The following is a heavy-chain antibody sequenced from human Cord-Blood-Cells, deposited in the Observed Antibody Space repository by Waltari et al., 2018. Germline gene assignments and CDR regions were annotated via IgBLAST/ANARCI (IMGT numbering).Heavy chain of an antibody. CDR1: GFTLSSYG. V-gene: IGHV3-33*01. CDR2: IWYDGSNK. D-gene: IGHD6-13*01. J-gene: IGHJ4*02. Sequence: QVQLVASGGGVVQPGRSLRLSCAAAGFTLSSYGTHVVRQAPGKGLEWVAVIWYDGSNKYYADSVKGRFTISRDNSKNTLYLQMNSLRAEDTAVYYCARDPPSSWYYFDYWGQGTLVTVSS. CDR3: ARDPPSSWYYFDY.